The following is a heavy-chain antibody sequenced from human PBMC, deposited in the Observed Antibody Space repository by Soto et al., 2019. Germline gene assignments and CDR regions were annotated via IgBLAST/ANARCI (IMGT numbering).Heavy chain of an antibody. V-gene: IGHV3-23*01. J-gene: IGHJ6*02. CDR2: ISSTGGAT. Sequence: GGSLRLSCAASGFMFSTYDMTWVSQAPGKGLEWVSIISSTGGATYYADSVKGRFTISRDNSKNTLYLQMDSLRAEDTAVYYCAKVRRERSINWGEGLDVWGQGTTVTVSS. CDR3: AKVRRERSINWGEGLDV. D-gene: IGHD7-27*01. CDR1: GFMFSTYD.